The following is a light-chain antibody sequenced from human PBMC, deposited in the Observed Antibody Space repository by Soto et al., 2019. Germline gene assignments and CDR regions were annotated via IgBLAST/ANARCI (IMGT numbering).Light chain of an antibody. V-gene: IGKV1-6*01. CDR1: QGISNE. CDR2: GAS. J-gene: IGKJ1*01. CDR3: LQDYTYPWT. Sequence: TQSPSSLSASVGDRVTITCRASQGISNELGWYQQRPGKAPKVLIYGASNLQSGVPSRFSGSASGTDFTLTISSLQPEDFATYYCLQDYTYPWTFGQGTKVDIK.